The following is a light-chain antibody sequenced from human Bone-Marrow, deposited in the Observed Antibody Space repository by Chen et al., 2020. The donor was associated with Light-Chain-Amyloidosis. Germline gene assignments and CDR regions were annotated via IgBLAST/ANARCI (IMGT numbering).Light chain of an antibody. V-gene: IGLV3-21*02. J-gene: IGLJ3*02. CDR1: NIGSTS. CDR2: DES. CDR3: QVWDRSSDRPV. Sequence: SYVLTPPFSVSAAPRQTPTVACGGNNIGSTSVHWYQQTPGQAPLLVVYDESDRPSGTPERLSGSNSGNTATLTISRVEAGDEADYYCQVWDRSSDRPVFGGGTKLTVL.